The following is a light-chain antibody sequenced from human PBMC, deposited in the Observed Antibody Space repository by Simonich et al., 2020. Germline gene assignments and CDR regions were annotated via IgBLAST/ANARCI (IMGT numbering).Light chain of an antibody. CDR3: QQRSNWIT. V-gene: IGKV3-11*01. J-gene: IGKJ5*01. CDR1: QSVSSY. CDR2: DAS. Sequence: EIVLTQSPATLSLSPEERATLSCRASQSVSSYLAWYQQKPGQAPRLLIYDASNRAPGIPARFSGSVSGTDFTLTISSLEPEDFAVYYCQQRSNWITFGQGTRLEIK.